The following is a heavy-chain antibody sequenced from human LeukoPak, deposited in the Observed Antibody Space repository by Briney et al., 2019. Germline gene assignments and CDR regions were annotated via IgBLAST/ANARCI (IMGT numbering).Heavy chain of an antibody. CDR3: AKVRFGVTARYYFDY. J-gene: IGHJ4*02. CDR2: ISGSGGRT. Sequence: GRSLRLSCAASGFTFSSYGMSWVRQAPGKGLEWVSAISGSGGRTYYADSVKGRFTISRDNSKNTLYLQMNSLRAEDTAVYYCAKVRFGVTARYYFDYWGQGTLVTVSS. D-gene: IGHD3-10*01. V-gene: IGHV3-23*01. CDR1: GFTFSSYG.